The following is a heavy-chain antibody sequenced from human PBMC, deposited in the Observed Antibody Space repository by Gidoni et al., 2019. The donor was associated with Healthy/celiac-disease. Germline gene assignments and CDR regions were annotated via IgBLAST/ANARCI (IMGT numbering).Heavy chain of an antibody. CDR1: GFTFSRYA. J-gene: IGHJ3*02. CDR3: ARDPPENIVVVPAAIHLNTGAFDI. D-gene: IGHD2-2*02. V-gene: IGHV3-30-3*01. CDR2: ISYDGSNK. Sequence: QVQLVESGGGVVQPGRSLRLSCAAPGFTFSRYAMRWVRQAPGKGLEWVAVISYDGSNKYYADSVKGRFTISRDISKNTLYLQMNSLRAEDTAVYYCARDPPENIVVVPAAIHLNTGAFDIWGQGTMVTVSS.